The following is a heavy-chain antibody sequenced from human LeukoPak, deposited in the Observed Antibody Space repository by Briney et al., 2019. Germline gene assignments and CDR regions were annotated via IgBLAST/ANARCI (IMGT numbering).Heavy chain of an antibody. D-gene: IGHD4-17*01. CDR2: INPNSGGT. CDR1: GYTFTSYG. J-gene: IGHJ4*02. V-gene: IGHV1-2*06. Sequence: ASVKVSCKASGYTFTSYGISWVRQAPGQGLEWMGRINPNSGGTNYAQKFQGRVTMTRDTSISTAYMELSRLRSDDTAVYYCARGLTTDYWGQGTLVTVSS. CDR3: ARGLTTDY.